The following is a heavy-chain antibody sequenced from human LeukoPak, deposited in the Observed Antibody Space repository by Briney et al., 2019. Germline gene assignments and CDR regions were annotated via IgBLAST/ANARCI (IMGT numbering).Heavy chain of an antibody. CDR3: VKDGALRPRNYYDTLYHFDY. V-gene: IGHV3-23*01. J-gene: IGHJ4*02. CDR1: GMNFRKYV. Sequence: PGGSLRLSCEASGMNFRKYVMNWVRQAPGKGLEWVSAISGSGTGTYYADSVKGRFSISRDNSKNTVSLQMNSLRPEDTALYYCVKDGALRPRNYYDTLYHFDYWGQGTLVTVSS. D-gene: IGHD3-22*01. CDR2: ISGSGTGT.